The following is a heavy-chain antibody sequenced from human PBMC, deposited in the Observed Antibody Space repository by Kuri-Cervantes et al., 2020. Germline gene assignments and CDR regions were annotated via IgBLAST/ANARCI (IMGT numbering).Heavy chain of an antibody. J-gene: IGHJ4*02. CDR1: GGSISSYY. V-gene: IGHV4-59*12. D-gene: IGHD3-10*01. Sequence: GSLRLSCTVPGGSISSYYWSWIRQPPGKGLEWIGYIYYSGSTYYNPSLKSRVTISVDTSKNQFSLKLSSVTAADTAVYYCARVEGYYGSGSPSLLHFDYWGQGTLVTVSS. CDR2: IYYSGST. CDR3: ARVEGYYGSGSPSLLHFDY.